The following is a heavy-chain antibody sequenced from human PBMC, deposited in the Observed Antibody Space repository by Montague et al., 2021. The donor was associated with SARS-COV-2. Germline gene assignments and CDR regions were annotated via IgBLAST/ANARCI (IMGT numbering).Heavy chain of an antibody. D-gene: IGHD3-16*02. CDR2: INHSGST. CDR1: GGSFSGYC. Sequence: SETLSLTCAVYGGSFSGYCWSWIRQPPGKGLEWIGEINHSGSTNYNPSLKSRVTISVDTSKNQFSLKLSSVTAAGTAVYYCARGYDYVWGSYRYLHWFDPWGQGTLVTVSS. CDR3: ARGYDYVWGSYRYLHWFDP. V-gene: IGHV4-34*01. J-gene: IGHJ5*02.